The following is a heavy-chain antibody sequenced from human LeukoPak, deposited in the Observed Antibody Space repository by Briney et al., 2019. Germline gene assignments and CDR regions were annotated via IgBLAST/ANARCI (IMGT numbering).Heavy chain of an antibody. Sequence: ASVKVSCKASGYTFTSYGISWVRQAPGQGLEWMGWISAYNGNTNYAQKLQGRVTMTTDTSTSTAYMELRSLRSDDTAVYYCTSSGLARDAFDIWGQGTMVTVSS. CDR1: GYTFTSYG. J-gene: IGHJ3*02. D-gene: IGHD2-15*01. CDR3: TSSGLARDAFDI. V-gene: IGHV1-18*01. CDR2: ISAYNGNT.